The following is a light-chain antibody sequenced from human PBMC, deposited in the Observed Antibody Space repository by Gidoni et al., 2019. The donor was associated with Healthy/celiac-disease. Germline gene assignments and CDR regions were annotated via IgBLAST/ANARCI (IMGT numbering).Light chain of an antibody. V-gene: IGKV1-5*03. CDR2: KAS. CDR1: QSISSW. J-gene: IGKJ3*01. Sequence: DIQMTQSPSTLSASVGDRVTITCRASQSISSWLAWYQQKPGKAPKLLIYKASSLESGVPSRCSGSGSGTEFTRTISSLQPDDFATYYCQQYNSYSFTFGPGTKVDIK. CDR3: QQYNSYSFT.